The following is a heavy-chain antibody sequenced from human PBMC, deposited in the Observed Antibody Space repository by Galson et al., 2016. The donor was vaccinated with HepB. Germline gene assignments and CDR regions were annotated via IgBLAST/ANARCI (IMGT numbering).Heavy chain of an antibody. D-gene: IGHD2-21*01. V-gene: IGHV4-4*02. CDR2: IYHTGST. Sequence: SETLSLTCDVSGGSVSRSNWWIWVRQPPGKGLEWIGEIYHTGSTNYNPSLKSRVTISVDKFKNQFSLKLTSVTAADTALYYCAKGGHYSPFDPWGQGTLVTVSS. CDR1: GGSVSRSNW. CDR3: AKGGHYSPFDP. J-gene: IGHJ5*02.